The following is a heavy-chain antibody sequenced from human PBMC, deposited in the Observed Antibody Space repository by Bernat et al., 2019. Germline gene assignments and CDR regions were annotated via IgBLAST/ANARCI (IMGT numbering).Heavy chain of an antibody. CDR1: GFTFSSYG. J-gene: IGHJ4*02. CDR3: ARDGGIDYDSSGYYPDY. D-gene: IGHD3-22*01. V-gene: IGHV3-33*01. CDR2: IWYDGSNK. Sequence: VQLVESGGGVVQPGRSLRLSCAASGFTFSSYGMHWVRQAPGKGLEWVAVIWYDGSNKYYADSVKGRFTISRDNSKNTLYLQMNSLRAEDTAVYYCARDGGIDYDSSGYYPDYWGQGTLVTVSS.